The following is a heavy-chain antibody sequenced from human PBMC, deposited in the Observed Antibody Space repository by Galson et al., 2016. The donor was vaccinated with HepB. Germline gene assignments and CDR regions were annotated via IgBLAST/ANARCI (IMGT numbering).Heavy chain of an antibody. D-gene: IGHD2-2*01. CDR3: ARDVWATDCSVMSCSNMDV. CDR1: GFTFSSYA. V-gene: IGHV3-23*01. J-gene: IGHJ6*02. CDR2: ISAASNT. Sequence: SLRLSCAASGFTFSSYAMSWVRQAPGKGLEWVSVISAASNTYYTDSVKGRFTISRDNSKTTLYLQMNSLRAEDTAVYYCARDVWATDCSVMSCSNMDVWGQGTTVTVSS.